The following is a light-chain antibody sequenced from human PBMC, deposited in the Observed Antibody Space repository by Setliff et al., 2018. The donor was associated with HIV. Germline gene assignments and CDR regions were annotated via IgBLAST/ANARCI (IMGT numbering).Light chain of an antibody. CDR1: GSDVGGYNY. V-gene: IGLV2-14*01. J-gene: IGLJ1*01. CDR2: EVR. CDR3: SSYAISNTLP. Sequence: QSVLAQPASVSGSPGQSITISCTGTGSDVGGYNYVSWYQQHPGKAPKLIIYEVRNRPSGISNRFSGSKSGNTASLTISGLQAEDEADYYCSSYAISNTLPFGTGTKVTV.